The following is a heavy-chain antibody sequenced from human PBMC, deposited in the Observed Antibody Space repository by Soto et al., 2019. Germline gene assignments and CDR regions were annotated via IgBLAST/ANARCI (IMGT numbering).Heavy chain of an antibody. CDR3: ARGSSYDSSGYSHYYYGLDV. CDR1: GFTFSRYG. D-gene: IGHD3-22*01. CDR2: IWYDGSNK. J-gene: IGHJ6*02. V-gene: IGHV3-33*01. Sequence: GGSLRLSCAPSGFTFSRYGMHWVRQAPGKGLEWVAVIWYDGSNKYYADSVKGRFTISRDNSKNTLSLQVSSLRAEDTAAYYCARGSSYDSSGYSHYYYGLDVWGQGITVTVSS.